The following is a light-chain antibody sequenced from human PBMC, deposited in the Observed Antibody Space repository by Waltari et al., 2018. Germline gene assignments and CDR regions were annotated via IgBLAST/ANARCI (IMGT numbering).Light chain of an antibody. CDR1: SSNIGAGYD. CDR2: GSR. Sequence: QSVLTQPPSVSGAPGQRVTISCTGSSSNIGAGYDVHWYQQLPGTAPKLLIYGSRKRPSGVPAPFSGSKSGTSASLAITGLRAEDEADYYCQSYDSSLSGSDVVFGGGTKLTVL. J-gene: IGLJ2*01. CDR3: QSYDSSLSGSDVV. V-gene: IGLV1-40*01.